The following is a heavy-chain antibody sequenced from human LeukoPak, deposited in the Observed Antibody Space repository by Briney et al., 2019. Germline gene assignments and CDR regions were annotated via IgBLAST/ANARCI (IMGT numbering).Heavy chain of an antibody. Sequence: GESLKISCKGSGYSFTSYWIGWVRQMPGKGPEWMGIIYPGDSDTRYSPSFQGQVTISADKSISTAYLQWSSLKASDTAMYYCARHSEDTAMEDAFDIWGQGTMVTVSS. CDR2: IYPGDSDT. CDR1: GYSFTSYW. D-gene: IGHD5-18*01. J-gene: IGHJ3*02. CDR3: ARHSEDTAMEDAFDI. V-gene: IGHV5-51*01.